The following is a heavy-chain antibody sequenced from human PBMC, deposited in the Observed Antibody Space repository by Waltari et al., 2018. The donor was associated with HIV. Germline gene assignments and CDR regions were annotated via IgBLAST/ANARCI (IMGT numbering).Heavy chain of an antibody. Sequence: EVHLVVSGGGLVQPGGSWTLSCAASGFSSFYFWMRWVRQAPGKGLEWVANIKQDGSEKYYVGSVKGRFTISRDNAKNSLYLQMNSLSADDTAVYYCARDFPLEGDNGDYFDTWGQGTLVTVSS. CDR3: ARDFPLEGDNGDYFDT. J-gene: IGHJ4*02. V-gene: IGHV3-7*01. D-gene: IGHD1-26*01. CDR2: IKQDGSEK. CDR1: GFSSFYFW.